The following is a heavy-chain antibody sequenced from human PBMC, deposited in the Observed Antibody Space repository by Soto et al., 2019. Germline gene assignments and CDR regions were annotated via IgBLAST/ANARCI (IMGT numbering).Heavy chain of an antibody. V-gene: IGHV3-74*01. CDR2: INSDGSST. Sequence: EVQLVESGGGLVQPGGSLSLSCAASGFTFNKNWMHWVRQAPGKGLVWVSRINSDGSSTNYADSVKGRFTISGDNAKNTLYLHMNSLRAEDTAGYYCASGLEGYSGSWYDYWGQGALVTVSS. CDR3: ASGLEGYSGSWYDY. CDR1: GFTFNKNW. J-gene: IGHJ4*02. D-gene: IGHD6-13*01.